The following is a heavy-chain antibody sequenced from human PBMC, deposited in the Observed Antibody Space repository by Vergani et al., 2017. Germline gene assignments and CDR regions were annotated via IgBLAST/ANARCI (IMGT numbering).Heavy chain of an antibody. CDR1: GYSFTNYW. J-gene: IGHJ4*02. CDR3: ARLYGRDSSGSRYFDY. CDR2: IHPADSDT. D-gene: IGHD3-22*01. V-gene: IGHV5-51*01. Sequence: EVQLVQSGAEVKKPGVSLKISCQISGYSFTNYWICCVRQMPGKGLEWMGIIHPADSDTRYSPSFQGQVTISVDKSISTAYLQRSSLRASDSAMYYCARLYGRDSSGSRYFDYWGQGTLVTVSS.